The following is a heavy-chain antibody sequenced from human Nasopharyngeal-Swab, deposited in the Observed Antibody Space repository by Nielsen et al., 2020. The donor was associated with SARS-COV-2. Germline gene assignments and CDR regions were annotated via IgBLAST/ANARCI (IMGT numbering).Heavy chain of an antibody. J-gene: IGHJ3*02. V-gene: IGHV3-30-3*01. D-gene: IGHD3-22*01. CDR3: ARDGDDYYDTYDAFDI. CDR2: ISYDGSNK. CDR1: GFTFSDHY. Sequence: GGSLRLSCAASGFTFSDHYMDWVRQAPGKGLEWVAVISYDGSNKYYADSVKGRFTISRDTSKNTLYLQMNSLRAEDTAVYYCARDGDDYYDTYDAFDIWGQGTMVTVSS.